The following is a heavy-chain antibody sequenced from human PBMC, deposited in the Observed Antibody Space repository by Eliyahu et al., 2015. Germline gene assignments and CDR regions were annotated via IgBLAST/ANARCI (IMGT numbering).Heavy chain of an antibody. Sequence: QVQLVESGGGVVQPGRSLRLXCAXSGFTFSSYGXHWVRQAXGKGLEWVAVIWYDGSNKYYADSVKGRFTISRDNSKNTLYLQMNSLRAEDTAVYYCARDAYYGDYVGNYLAYWGQGTLVTVSS. J-gene: IGHJ4*02. CDR1: GFTFSSYG. CDR2: IWYDGSNK. CDR3: ARDAYYGDYVGNYLAY. D-gene: IGHD4-17*01. V-gene: IGHV3-33*01.